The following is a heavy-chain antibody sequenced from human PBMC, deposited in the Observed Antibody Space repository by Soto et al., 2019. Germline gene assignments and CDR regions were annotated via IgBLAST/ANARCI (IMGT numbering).Heavy chain of an antibody. CDR2: ISSGSKTI. J-gene: IGHJ4*02. V-gene: IGHV3-48*02. CDR1: GFTLSDYS. CDR3: AREDILGTRSFDY. D-gene: IGHD3-9*01. Sequence: EVQLVESGGGLVQWGGSLRLSCAASGFTLSDYSVNWVRQAPGKGLEWVSYISSGSKTIYYAESVKGRFTVSRDNARNSQYLQMNSLRDEDTAVYYCAREDILGTRSFDYWGQGTLVTVSS.